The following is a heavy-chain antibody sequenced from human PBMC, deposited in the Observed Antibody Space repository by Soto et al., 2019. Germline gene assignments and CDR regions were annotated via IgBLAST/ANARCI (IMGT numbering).Heavy chain of an antibody. CDR3: ARDRAYYDSNGLYSDY. J-gene: IGHJ4*02. D-gene: IGHD3-22*01. CDR2: SYYSGKT. CDR1: GDSISNYY. Sequence: SETLSLTCTVSGDSISNYYWSWIRQPPGKGLEWIGYSYYSGKTNYNPSLKSRVTISVDTSKNQFPLKLPSVTAADTAVYYCARDRAYYDSNGLYSDYWGQGTLVTVSS. V-gene: IGHV4-59*01.